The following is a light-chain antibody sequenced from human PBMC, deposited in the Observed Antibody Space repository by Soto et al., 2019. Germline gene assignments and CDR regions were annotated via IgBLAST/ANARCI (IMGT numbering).Light chain of an antibody. V-gene: IGLV3-21*02. Sequence: SYELTRPPSMSVAPGQTASITCGGNNIESKSVHWYQQKPGQPPLLVVYDDTDRPSGIPERFSGSNSGNTASLSISRVEAADEADYFCQVWDSGSDHWVFGGGTKLTVL. J-gene: IGLJ3*02. CDR1: NIESKS. CDR3: QVWDSGSDHWV. CDR2: DDT.